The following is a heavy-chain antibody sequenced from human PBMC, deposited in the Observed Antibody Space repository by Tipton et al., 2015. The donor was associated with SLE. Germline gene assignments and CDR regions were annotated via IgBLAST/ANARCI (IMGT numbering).Heavy chain of an antibody. CDR1: GFTFSTYA. Sequence: SLRLSCAASGFTFSTYAMHWVRQAPGKGLEWVAVISYDGSNKYYADSVKARFTISRDNSKSTLDLEMNSLRAEDTAVYYCAKDLLTGVNYYYGMDVWGQGTTVTVSS. D-gene: IGHD1-20*01. V-gene: IGHV3-30*04. CDR2: ISYDGSNK. J-gene: IGHJ6*02. CDR3: AKDLLTGVNYYYGMDV.